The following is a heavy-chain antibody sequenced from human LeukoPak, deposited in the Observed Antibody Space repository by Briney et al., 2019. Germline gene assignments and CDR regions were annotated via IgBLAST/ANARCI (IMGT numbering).Heavy chain of an antibody. V-gene: IGHV3-23*01. Sequence: GGSLRLSCAASGFTFSSYAMSWVRQAPGKGLEWVSAISGSAGSTYYADSVKGRFTISRENSKNTLYLQMISLRAEDTAVYYCARLGAYCSSTSCRNWFDPWGQGTLVTVSS. J-gene: IGHJ5*02. CDR1: GFTFSSYA. CDR3: ARLGAYCSSTSCRNWFDP. D-gene: IGHD2-2*01. CDR2: ISGSAGST.